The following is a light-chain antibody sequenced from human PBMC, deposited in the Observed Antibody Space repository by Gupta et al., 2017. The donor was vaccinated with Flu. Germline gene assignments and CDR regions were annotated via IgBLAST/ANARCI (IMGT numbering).Light chain of an antibody. CDR2: GNN. J-gene: IGLJ1*01. CDR3: AAWDDSRNGQDV. Sequence: VTISCSGSSSNVGSNTVDWYQQAPGTAPNILIYGNNKRPSGGPYRCSGSKSCTSAALAITGLQSEDEADYYCAAWDDSRNGQDVFGTGIKVTVL. CDR1: SSNVGSNT. V-gene: IGLV1-44*01.